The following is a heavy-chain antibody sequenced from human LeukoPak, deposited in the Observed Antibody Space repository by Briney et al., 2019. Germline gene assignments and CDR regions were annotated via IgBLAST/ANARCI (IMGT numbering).Heavy chain of an antibody. D-gene: IGHD3-10*01. V-gene: IGHV4-59*01. CDR1: GGSISSYY. Sequence: SVTLSLTCTVSGGSISSYYWSWIRQPPGKGLEWIGYIYYSGSTNYNPSLKSRVTISVDTSKNQFSLKLSSVTAADTAVYYCARGVMVRGVISHFDYWGQGTLVTVSS. CDR2: IYYSGST. CDR3: ARGVMVRGVISHFDY. J-gene: IGHJ4*02.